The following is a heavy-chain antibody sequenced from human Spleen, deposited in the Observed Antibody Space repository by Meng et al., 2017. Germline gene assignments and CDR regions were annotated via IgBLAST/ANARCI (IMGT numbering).Heavy chain of an antibody. J-gene: IGHJ4*02. CDR2: ISGSGGTI. CDR1: GFIFSNYA. D-gene: IGHD6-6*01. CDR3: AKVGVSAYSSCDY. V-gene: IGHV3-23*01. Sequence: GESLKISCAASGFIFSNYALNWVRQAPGKGLEWVSVISGSGGTIYYTDSVKGRFTISRDNSNNTLYLHMNSLTAEDTAIYYCAKVGVSAYSSCDYWGQGTLVTVSS.